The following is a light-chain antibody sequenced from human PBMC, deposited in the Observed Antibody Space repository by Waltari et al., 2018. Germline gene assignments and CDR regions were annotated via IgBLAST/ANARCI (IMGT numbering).Light chain of an antibody. V-gene: IGLV2-14*01. CDR1: SSDVGGYNY. Sequence: QSALTQPASVSGSPGQSITISCTGTSSDVGGYNYVSCYQHHQGKAPKLMIYEVSNRPSGVSNRFSGSKSGNTASLTISGLQAEDEGDYYCSSYAISRPWVFGGGTKLTVL. J-gene: IGLJ3*02. CDR3: SSYAISRPWV. CDR2: EVS.